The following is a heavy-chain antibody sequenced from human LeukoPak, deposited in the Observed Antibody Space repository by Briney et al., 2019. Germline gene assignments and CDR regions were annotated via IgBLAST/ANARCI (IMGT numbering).Heavy chain of an antibody. CDR3: ARDDNYYDSSGYYYGEPFDS. J-gene: IGHJ4*02. V-gene: IGHV1-69*01. Sequence: SVKVSCKASGGTFSSYAISWVRQAPGQGLECMGGIIPIFGTANYAQKFQGRVTITADESTSTAYMELSSLRSEDTAVYYCARDDNYYDSSGYYYGEPFDSWGQGTLVTVSS. D-gene: IGHD3-22*01. CDR2: IIPIFGTA. CDR1: GGTFSSYA.